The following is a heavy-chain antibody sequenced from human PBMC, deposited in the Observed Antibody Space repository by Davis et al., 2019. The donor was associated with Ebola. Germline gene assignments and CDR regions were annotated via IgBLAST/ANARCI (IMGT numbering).Heavy chain of an antibody. CDR2: TSHRGVA. J-gene: IGHJ5*02. CDR3: ASHCSSDRCYFRFDP. D-gene: IGHD2-2*01. Sequence: PSETLSLTCDVYGGSFSGQFWSWIRQPPGKGLEWIGETSHRGVAKYNPSLKSRVTISGDTSENQLSLRLSSVTAADTAVYYCASHCSSDRCYFRFDPWGQGTLVTVSS. CDR1: GGSFSGQF. V-gene: IGHV4-34*01.